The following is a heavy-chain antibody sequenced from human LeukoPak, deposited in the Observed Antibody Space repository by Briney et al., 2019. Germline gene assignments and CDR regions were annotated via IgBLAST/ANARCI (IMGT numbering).Heavy chain of an antibody. Sequence: GASVKVSCKASGYTFTSYGISWVRQAPGQGLEWMGWISAYNGNTNYAQKLQGRVTVTTDTSTSTAHMELRSLRSDDTAVYYCARDESVGYDSSGYYSPKVYGKTYYYYMDVWGKGTTVTVSS. D-gene: IGHD3-22*01. J-gene: IGHJ6*03. V-gene: IGHV1-18*01. CDR3: ARDESVGYDSSGYYSPKVYGKTYYYYMDV. CDR2: ISAYNGNT. CDR1: GYTFTSYG.